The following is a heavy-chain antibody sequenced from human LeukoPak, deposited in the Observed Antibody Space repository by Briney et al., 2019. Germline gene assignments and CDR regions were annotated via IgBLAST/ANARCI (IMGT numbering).Heavy chain of an antibody. Sequence: GGSLRLSCAASGFTFSSHWMTWVRQALGKGLEWVANIKQDGSEKYYVDSVKGRFTISRDNAKNSLYLQMNSLRAEDTAVYYCARVLRDFDLYYYYMDVWGKGTTVTVSS. CDR3: ARVLRDFDLYYYYMDV. J-gene: IGHJ6*03. CDR1: GFTFSSHW. D-gene: IGHD3-9*01. CDR2: IKQDGSEK. V-gene: IGHV3-7*01.